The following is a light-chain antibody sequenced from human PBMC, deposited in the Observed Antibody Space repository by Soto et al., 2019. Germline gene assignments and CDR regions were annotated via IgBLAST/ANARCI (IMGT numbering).Light chain of an antibody. CDR1: NTNIGNHF. CDR3: ATWESRLSSTV. CDR2: DND. J-gene: IGLJ1*01. Sequence: QSVLTQPPSLFAAPGQNVTISCSGSNTNIGNHFVSWYQQLPGTAPRPLIYDNDKRPSGIPDRFSGSKSGTSASLDITGLQTGDEADYYCATWESRLSSTVFGGGTQVTVL. V-gene: IGLV1-51*01.